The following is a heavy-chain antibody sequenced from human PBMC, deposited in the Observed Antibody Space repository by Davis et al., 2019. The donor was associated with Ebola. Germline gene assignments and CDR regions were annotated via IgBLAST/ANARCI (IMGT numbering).Heavy chain of an antibody. CDR3: ASQYSGYSSGWIDY. J-gene: IGHJ4*02. D-gene: IGHD6-19*01. Sequence: GESLKISCAASGFTFSSYSMNWVRQAPGKGLEWVSSISSSSSYIYYADSVKGRFTISRDNAKNSLYLQMNSLRAEDTAVYYCASQYSGYSSGWIDYWGQGTLVTVSS. CDR1: GFTFSSYS. V-gene: IGHV3-21*01. CDR2: ISSSSSYI.